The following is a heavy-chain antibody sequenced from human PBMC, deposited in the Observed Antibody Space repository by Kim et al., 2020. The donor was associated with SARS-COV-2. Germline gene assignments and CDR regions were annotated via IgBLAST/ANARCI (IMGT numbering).Heavy chain of an antibody. CDR2: ISSSSSYI. Sequence: GGSLRLSCAASGFTFSSSSMNWVRQAPGKGLEWVSSISSSSSYIYYADSVKGRFTISRDNAKNSLYLQMNSLRAEDTAVYYCARVRGAADAFDIWGQGTMVTVSS. CDR3: ARVRGAADAFDI. D-gene: IGHD3-16*01. CDR1: GFTFSSSS. V-gene: IGHV3-21*01. J-gene: IGHJ3*02.